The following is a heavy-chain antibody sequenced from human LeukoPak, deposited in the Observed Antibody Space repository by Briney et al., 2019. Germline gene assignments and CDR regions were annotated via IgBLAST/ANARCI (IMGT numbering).Heavy chain of an antibody. Sequence: SETLSLTCTVSGGSISSSSYYWGWIRQPPGKGLEWIGSIYYSGSTYYNPSLKSRVTISVDTSKNQFSLKLSSVTAADTAVYYCARHEVVPPHYFDSWGLGTWVTVSS. CDR1: GGSISSSSYY. CDR3: ARHEVVPPHYFDS. V-gene: IGHV4-39*07. CDR2: IYYSGST. J-gene: IGHJ4*02. D-gene: IGHD2-8*01.